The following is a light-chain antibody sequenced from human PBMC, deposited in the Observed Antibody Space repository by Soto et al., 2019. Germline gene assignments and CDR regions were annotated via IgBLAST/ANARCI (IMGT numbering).Light chain of an antibody. J-gene: IGLJ2*01. CDR1: SSNIGAGYD. CDR3: QSYDSSLSGNVV. V-gene: IGLV1-40*01. Sequence: QSVLTQPPSVSGAPGQRVTNSCTGSSSNIGAGYDVHWYQQLPGTAPKLLIYGNSNRPSGVPDRFSGSKSGTSASLAITGLQAEDEADYYCQSYDSSLSGNVVFGGETKLTVL. CDR2: GNS.